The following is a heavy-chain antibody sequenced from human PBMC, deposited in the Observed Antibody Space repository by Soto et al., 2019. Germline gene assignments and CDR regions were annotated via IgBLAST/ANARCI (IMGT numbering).Heavy chain of an antibody. D-gene: IGHD2-8*01. Sequence: QVQLVQSGAEVKKPGASVKVSCKASGYTFTHYYIHWVRQAPGQGLEWMGMSKPSGGSTDYAQKFQGRVTMTTDTSTTTVYMELSSLRSDDTAGYYCARPPFPGCINGVCYPCDHWGQGTLVTVSS. CDR3: ARPPFPGCINGVCYPCDH. J-gene: IGHJ4*02. V-gene: IGHV1-46*01. CDR2: SKPSGGST. CDR1: GYTFTHYY.